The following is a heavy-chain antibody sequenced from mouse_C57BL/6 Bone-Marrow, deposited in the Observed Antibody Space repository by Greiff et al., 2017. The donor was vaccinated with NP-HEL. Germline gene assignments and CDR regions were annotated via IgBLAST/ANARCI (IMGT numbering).Heavy chain of an antibody. D-gene: IGHD1-1*01. Sequence: QVQLKQSGAELARPGASVKLSCKASGYTFTSYGISWVKQRTGQGLEWIGEIYPRSGNTYYNEKFKGKATLTADKSSSTAYMELRSLTSEDSAVYYCARRDYYGGYWGQGTLVTVSA. V-gene: IGHV1-81*01. CDR1: GYTFTSYG. CDR3: ARRDYYGGY. J-gene: IGHJ3*02. CDR2: IYPRSGNT.